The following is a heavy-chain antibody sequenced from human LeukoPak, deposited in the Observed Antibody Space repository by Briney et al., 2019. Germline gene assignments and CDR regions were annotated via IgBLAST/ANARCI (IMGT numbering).Heavy chain of an antibody. CDR2: INRDGSER. J-gene: IGHJ6*02. V-gene: IGHV3-7*03. CDR1: YW. CDR3: ARRNAMDV. Sequence: YWMTWVRQAPGKGLEWVANINRDGSERYYVDSVKGRFTISRDDAKSSLYLQMNSLRAEDTAVYYCARRNAMDVWGQGTTVIVFS.